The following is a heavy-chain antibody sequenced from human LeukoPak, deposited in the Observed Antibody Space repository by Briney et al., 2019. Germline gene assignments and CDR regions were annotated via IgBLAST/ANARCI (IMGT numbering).Heavy chain of an antibody. J-gene: IGHJ6*02. CDR2: IYYSGST. CDR1: GGSISSYY. V-gene: IGHV4-59*01. D-gene: IGHD2-21*02. Sequence: ASETLSLTCTVPGGSISSYYWSWIRQPPGKGLEWIGYIYYSGSTNYNPSLKSRVTISVDTSKNQFSLKLSSVTAADTAVYYCARGLNCGGDCYPSPYYYYYGMDVWGQGTTVTVSS. CDR3: ARGLNCGGDCYPSPYYYYYGMDV.